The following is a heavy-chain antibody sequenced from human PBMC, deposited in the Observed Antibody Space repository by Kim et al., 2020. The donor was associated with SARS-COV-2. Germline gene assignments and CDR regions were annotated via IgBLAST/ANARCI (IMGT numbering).Heavy chain of an antibody. V-gene: IGHV5-51*01. D-gene: IGHD1-1*01. CDR3: TRHGRWDNGDY. J-gene: IGHJ4*02. CDR2: IYPDDSET. Sequence: GESLKISCKGSGYSYTTYWIGWVRQMPGKGLEWMGIIYPDDSETKYSPSFQGQVTISVDKSITTAYLHWSSLKASDTAMYYCTRHGRWDNGDYWGQGTLVTVSS. CDR1: GYSYTTYW.